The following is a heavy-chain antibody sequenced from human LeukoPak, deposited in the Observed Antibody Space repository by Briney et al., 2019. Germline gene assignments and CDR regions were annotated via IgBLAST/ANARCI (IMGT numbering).Heavy chain of an antibody. V-gene: IGHV1-8*01. CDR3: ARGTYYDILTGYYKEGYSYYAMDV. Sequence: GASVKVSCKASGYTFTSYDINWVRQATGQGLEWMGWMNPNSGNTGYAQKFQGRVTMTRNTSISTAYMELSSLRSEDTAVYYCARGTYYDILTGYYKEGYSYYAMDVWGQGTTVTVSS. J-gene: IGHJ6*02. CDR1: GYTFTSYD. CDR2: MNPNSGNT. D-gene: IGHD3-9*01.